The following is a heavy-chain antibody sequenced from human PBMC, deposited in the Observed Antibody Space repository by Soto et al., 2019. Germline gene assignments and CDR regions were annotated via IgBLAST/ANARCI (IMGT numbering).Heavy chain of an antibody. CDR1: GYTFTGYY. Sequence: ASVKVSCKASGYTFTGYYMHWVRQAPGQGLEWMGWINPNSGGTNYAQKFQGRVTMTRDKSISTAYMELSRLRSDDTAVYSCAKDPRGITIFGVVIGDAFDIWGQGTMVTVSS. CDR2: INPNSGGT. J-gene: IGHJ3*02. V-gene: IGHV1-2*02. CDR3: AKDPRGITIFGVVIGDAFDI. D-gene: IGHD3-3*01.